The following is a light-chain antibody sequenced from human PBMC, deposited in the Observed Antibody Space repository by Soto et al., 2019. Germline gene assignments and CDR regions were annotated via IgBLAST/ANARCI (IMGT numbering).Light chain of an antibody. CDR1: QNVASN. V-gene: IGKV3-15*01. CDR2: AAS. CDR3: QQFDHWPGT. Sequence: EIVMTQSPATLSVSPGGWATLSCRANQNVASNLAWYQQKPGQAPRLLIYAASNRATGIPARFSGSGSGTEFTLTISSLQSEDFALYYCQQFDHWPGTFGQGTKVEIK. J-gene: IGKJ1*01.